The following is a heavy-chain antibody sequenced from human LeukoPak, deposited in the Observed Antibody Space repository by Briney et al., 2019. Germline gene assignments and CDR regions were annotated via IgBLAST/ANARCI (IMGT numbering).Heavy chain of an antibody. D-gene: IGHD3-22*01. CDR2: ISAYNGNT. V-gene: IGHV1-18*01. Sequence: ASVKVSCKASGYTFTSYGISWVRQAPGQGLEWMGWISAYNGNTNYAQKLQGRVTMTRDTSTSTAYMELRSLRCDDTAVYYCARGNGYYYDPFDYWGQGTLVTVSS. CDR1: GYTFTSYG. J-gene: IGHJ4*02. CDR3: ARGNGYYYDPFDY.